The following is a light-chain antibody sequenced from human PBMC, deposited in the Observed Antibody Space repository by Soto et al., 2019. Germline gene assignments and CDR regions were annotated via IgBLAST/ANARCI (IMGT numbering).Light chain of an antibody. V-gene: IGKV3-15*01. CDR2: GAS. J-gene: IGKJ5*01. CDR1: QSVSSN. Sequence: EIVLTQSPGTLSLSPGERATLSCRASQSVSSNLAWYQQKPGQAPRLLIYGASTRATGMPARFSGSGSGTDFTLTINSLQPEDFATYYCQQLHSYPFTFGQGTRLEIK. CDR3: QQLHSYPFT.